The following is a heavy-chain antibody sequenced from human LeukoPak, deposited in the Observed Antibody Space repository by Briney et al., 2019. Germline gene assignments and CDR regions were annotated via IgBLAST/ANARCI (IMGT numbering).Heavy chain of an antibody. CDR2: IYSGGST. Sequence: GAPLRLSCAASGFTVSSNYMSWVRQAPGKGLEWVSVIYSGGSTYYADSVKGRFTISRDNSKNTLYLQMNSLRAEDTAVYYCARAAAGELPFDYWGQGTLVTVSS. CDR3: ARAAAGELPFDY. CDR1: GFTVSSNY. V-gene: IGHV3-66*02. J-gene: IGHJ4*02. D-gene: IGHD1-26*01.